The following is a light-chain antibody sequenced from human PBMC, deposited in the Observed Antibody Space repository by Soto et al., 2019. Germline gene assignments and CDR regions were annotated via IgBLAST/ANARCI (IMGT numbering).Light chain of an antibody. CDR1: SSDLGIYNY. Sequence: QSVLTQPASVSGSPGQSIAISCSGSSSDLGIYNYVSWYQQHPGKVPKLIIFEVTNRPSGVSNRFSGSKSGNTASLTISGLQAEDEADYYCSSYTNINTRACVFGTRTKVTVL. CDR3: SSYTNINTRACV. CDR2: EVT. V-gene: IGLV2-14*01. J-gene: IGLJ1*01.